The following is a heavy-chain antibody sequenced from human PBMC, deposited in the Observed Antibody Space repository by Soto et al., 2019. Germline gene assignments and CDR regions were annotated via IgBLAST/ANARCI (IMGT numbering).Heavy chain of an antibody. V-gene: IGHV1-18*01. CDR1: GYTFTSYG. CDR3: ARAGDLRLLEWDTDYYYYGMDV. J-gene: IGHJ6*02. Sequence: QVQLVQSGAEVKKPGASVKVSCKASGYTFTSYGISWVRQAPGQGLEWMGWISAYNGNTNYAQKLQGRVTMTTDTSTSTAYMELRSLRSDDTAVYYCARAGDLRLLEWDTDYYYYGMDVWGQGTTVTVSS. CDR2: ISAYNGNT. D-gene: IGHD3-3*01.